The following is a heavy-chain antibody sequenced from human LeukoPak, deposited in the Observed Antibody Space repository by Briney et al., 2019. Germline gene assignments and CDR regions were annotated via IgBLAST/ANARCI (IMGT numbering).Heavy chain of an antibody. Sequence: SETLSLTCAVYGGSFSGYYWSWIRQPPGKGLEWIGYIYYSGSTYYNPSLKSRVTISVDTSKNQFSLKLSSVTAADTAVYYCARGHAPLWFGELFPSFDYWGQGTLVTVSS. CDR3: ARGHAPLWFGELFPSFDY. V-gene: IGHV4-34*09. CDR2: IYYSGST. CDR1: GGSFSGYY. J-gene: IGHJ4*02. D-gene: IGHD3-10*01.